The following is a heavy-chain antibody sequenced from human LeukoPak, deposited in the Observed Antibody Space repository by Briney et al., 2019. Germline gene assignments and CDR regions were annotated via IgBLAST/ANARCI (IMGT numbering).Heavy chain of an antibody. V-gene: IGHV3-33*06. Sequence: GGSLRLSCAASGFTFSSYGTHWVRQAPGKGLEWVAVIWYDGSNKYYADSVKGRFTISRDNSKNTLYLQMNSLRAEDTAVYYCAKAAYDSSGYYNYYYYMDVWGKGTTVTVSS. CDR1: GFTFSSYG. D-gene: IGHD3-22*01. CDR2: IWYDGSNK. CDR3: AKAAYDSSGYYNYYYYMDV. J-gene: IGHJ6*03.